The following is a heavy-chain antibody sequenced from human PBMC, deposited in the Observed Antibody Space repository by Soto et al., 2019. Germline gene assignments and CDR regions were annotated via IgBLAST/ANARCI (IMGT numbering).Heavy chain of an antibody. CDR1: GFTFSSYG. J-gene: IGHJ4*02. CDR3: AALGGYSSGWYEAGDDY. CDR2: ISYDRSNK. Sequence: QVQLVESGGGVVQPGRSLRLSCAASGFTFSSYGMHWVRQAPGKGLEWVAVISYDRSNKYYADSVKGRFTISRDNSKNTLYLQMNSLRAEDTAVYYCAALGGYSSGWYEAGDDYWGQGTLVTVSS. D-gene: IGHD6-19*01. V-gene: IGHV3-30*03.